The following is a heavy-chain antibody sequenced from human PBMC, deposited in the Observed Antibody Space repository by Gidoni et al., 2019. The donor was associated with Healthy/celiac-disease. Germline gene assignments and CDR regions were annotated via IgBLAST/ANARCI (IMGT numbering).Heavy chain of an antibody. CDR2: IYSGGST. Sequence: EVQLVESGGGLVQPGGSLRLSCAASGFPVRSNYMSWVRQAPGKGLEWVSVIYSGGSTYYADSVKGRFTISRDNSKNTLYLQMNSLRAEDTAVYYCARIPRSSSWYGKSDYWGQGTLVTVSS. CDR1: GFPVRSNY. V-gene: IGHV3-66*01. CDR3: ARIPRSSSWYGKSDY. J-gene: IGHJ4*02. D-gene: IGHD6-13*01.